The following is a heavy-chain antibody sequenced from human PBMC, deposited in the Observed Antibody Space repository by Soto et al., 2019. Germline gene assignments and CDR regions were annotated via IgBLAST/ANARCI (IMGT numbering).Heavy chain of an antibody. CDR1: GSSINSSGYY. D-gene: IGHD2-2*01. CDR3: ARQPRSSTSSAMGSHNWFDP. J-gene: IGHJ5*02. V-gene: IGHV4-39*01. Sequence: PSETLSLTCTVSGSSINSSGYYWGWIRQPPGKGLEWIGSMFYGVSTYYNPSLKSRVTVSVDTSKNQFSLKLSSVTAADTAVYYCARQPRSSTSSAMGSHNWFDPWGQGTLVTVSS. CDR2: MFYGVST.